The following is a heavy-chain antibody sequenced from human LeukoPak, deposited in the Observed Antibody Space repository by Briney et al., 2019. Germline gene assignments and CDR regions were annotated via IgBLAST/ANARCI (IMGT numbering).Heavy chain of an antibody. CDR3: ARRRYSGRSGYLE. CDR2: IYYSGRT. J-gene: IGHJ1*01. D-gene: IGHD3-22*01. Sequence: PSETLSLTCSVSGDSVSRSESYWDWIRQPPGKGLEWIGTIYYSGRTYYSPSLKSRVTMSVDPSNNQFSLNLRSVPTSDTGVYYCARRRYSGRSGYLEWGQGTLLSVSS. CDR1: GDSVSRSESY. V-gene: IGHV4-39*01.